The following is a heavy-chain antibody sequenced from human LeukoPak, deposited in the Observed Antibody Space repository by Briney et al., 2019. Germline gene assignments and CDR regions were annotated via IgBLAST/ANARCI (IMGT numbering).Heavy chain of an antibody. Sequence: PSETLSLTCTVSGDSIYGYYWSWIRQPPGKGLEWIGEINHSGSTNYNPSLKSRVTISVDTSKNQFSLKLSSVTAADTAVYYCARRGYYGSGSFNWFDPWGQGTLVTVSS. J-gene: IGHJ5*02. CDR1: GDSIYGYY. V-gene: IGHV4-34*01. CDR3: ARRGYYGSGSFNWFDP. D-gene: IGHD3-10*01. CDR2: INHSGST.